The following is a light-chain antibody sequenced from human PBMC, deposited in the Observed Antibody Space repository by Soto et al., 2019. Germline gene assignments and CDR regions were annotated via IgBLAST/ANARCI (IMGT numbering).Light chain of an antibody. CDR3: SSYTISSTLVV. V-gene: IGLV2-14*01. J-gene: IGLJ3*02. CDR2: EVS. Sequence: QSVLTQPASVSGSPGQSITISCTGTSSDVGAYDYVSWYQHHPGKAPKLLIYEVSNRPSGVSSRFSGSKSGNTASLTISGLQAEDEADYYCSSYTISSTLVVFGGGTKLTVL. CDR1: SSDVGAYDY.